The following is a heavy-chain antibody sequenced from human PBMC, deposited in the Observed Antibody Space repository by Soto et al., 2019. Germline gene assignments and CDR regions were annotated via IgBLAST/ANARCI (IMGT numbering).Heavy chain of an antibody. CDR3: ASWIVPAAISPRGWFDP. D-gene: IGHD2-2*01. CDR1: GGTFIDYY. J-gene: IGHJ5*02. Sequence: PSETLSLPCAVDGGTFIDYYWSWILQHPGKGLEWIGEINHSGSTNYNPSLKSRVTISVDTSKNQFSLKLSSVTAADTAVYYCASWIVPAAISPRGWFDPWCQGTLVTVSS. CDR2: INHSGST. V-gene: IGHV4-34*01.